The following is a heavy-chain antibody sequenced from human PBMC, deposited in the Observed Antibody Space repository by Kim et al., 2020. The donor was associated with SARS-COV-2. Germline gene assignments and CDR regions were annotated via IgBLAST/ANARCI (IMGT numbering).Heavy chain of an antibody. Sequence: GGSLRLSCAASGFTFSSYSMNWVRQAPGKGLEWVSSISSSSSYIYYADSVKGRFTISRDNAKNSLYLQMNRLRAEDTAVYYCARMTYYNFWSGYYYYYGMDVWGQGTTVTVSS. D-gene: IGHD3-3*01. CDR3: ARMTYYNFWSGYYYYYGMDV. J-gene: IGHJ6*02. CDR2: ISSSSSYI. CDR1: GFTFSSYS. V-gene: IGHV3-21*01.